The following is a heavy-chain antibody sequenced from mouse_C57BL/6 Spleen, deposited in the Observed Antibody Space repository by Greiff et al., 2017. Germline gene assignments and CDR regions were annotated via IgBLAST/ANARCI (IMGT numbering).Heavy chain of an antibody. CDR3: AREDCNYKGLFDY. D-gene: IGHD2-1*01. J-gene: IGHJ2*01. V-gene: IGHV1-54*01. Sequence: QVQLQQSGAELVRPGTSVKVSCKASGYAFTNYSIEWVKQRPGQGLEWLGVINPGSGGTNYNEKFKGKATMTADKPSSTAYMQLSSLTSKDSAVYVFAREDCNYKGLFDYWGQGTTLTVSS. CDR2: INPGSGGT. CDR1: GYAFTNYS.